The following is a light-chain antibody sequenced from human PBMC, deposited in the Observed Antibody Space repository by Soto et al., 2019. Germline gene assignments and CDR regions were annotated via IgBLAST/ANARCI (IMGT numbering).Light chain of an antibody. J-gene: IGKJ5*01. V-gene: IGKV3-15*01. Sequence: EVVMTQSTATLSVSPGVGATLSCLASQPVSDNLAWYQQKPGQAPRLLIYGASARALGIPARFSGSGSGTEFTFTITSLQSEDFAVYYCQQYDHWPITFGQGTRLEI. CDR1: QPVSDN. CDR3: QQYDHWPIT. CDR2: GAS.